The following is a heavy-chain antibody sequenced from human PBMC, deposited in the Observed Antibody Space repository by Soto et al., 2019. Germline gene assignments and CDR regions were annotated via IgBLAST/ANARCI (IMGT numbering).Heavy chain of an antibody. V-gene: IGHV1-18*01. CDR2: ISAYNGNT. Sequence: GASVKVSCKASGYTFTSYGISWVRQAPGQGLEWMGWISAYNGNTNYAQKLQGRVTMPTDTSTSTADMELRSLRSDDTAVYYCARAYVSLSVEWSSNWFDPWGQGTLVTVSS. CDR1: GYTFTSYG. J-gene: IGHJ5*02. CDR3: ARAYVSLSVEWSSNWFDP. D-gene: IGHD3-3*01.